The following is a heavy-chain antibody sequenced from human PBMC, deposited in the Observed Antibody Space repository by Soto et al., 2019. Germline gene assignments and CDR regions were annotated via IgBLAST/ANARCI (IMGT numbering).Heavy chain of an antibody. CDR2: ISYDGSNK. J-gene: IGHJ4*02. CDR1: GFTFSSYG. D-gene: IGHD1-26*01. Sequence: QVQLVESGGGVVQPGRSLRLSCAASGFTFSSYGMHWVRQAPGKGLEWVTVISYDGSNKYYADSVKGRFTISRDNSKNSLYLQMNSLRAEDTAVYYCANAVYSGSYFDYWGQGTLVTVSS. CDR3: ANAVYSGSYFDY. V-gene: IGHV3-30*18.